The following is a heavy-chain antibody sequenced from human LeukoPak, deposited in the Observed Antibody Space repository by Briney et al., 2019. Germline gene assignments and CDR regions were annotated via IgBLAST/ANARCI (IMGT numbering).Heavy chain of an antibody. CDR2: IYYSGST. D-gene: IGHD2-21*01. CDR3: ARGIGMIDY. V-gene: IGHV4-39*01. J-gene: IGHJ4*02. Sequence: SETLSLTCTVSGGSISSSSYYWGWIRQPPGKGLEWIGSIYYSGSTYYNPSLKSRVTISVDTSKNQFSLKLSSVTAADTAVYCCARGIGMIDYWGQGTLVTVSS. CDR1: GGSISSSSYY.